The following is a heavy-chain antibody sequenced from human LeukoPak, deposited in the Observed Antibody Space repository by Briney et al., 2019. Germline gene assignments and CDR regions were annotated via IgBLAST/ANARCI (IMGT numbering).Heavy chain of an antibody. CDR1: GYTFTSYY. J-gene: IGHJ5*02. CDR2: IIPIFGTA. CDR3: ARDSSGSYLFNWFDP. V-gene: IGHV1-69*13. D-gene: IGHD1-26*01. Sequence: ASVKVSCKASGYTFTSYYMHWVRQAPGQGLEWMGGIIPIFGTANYAQKFQGRVTITADESTSTAYMELSSLRSEDTAVYYCARDSSGSYLFNWFDPWGQGTLVTVSS.